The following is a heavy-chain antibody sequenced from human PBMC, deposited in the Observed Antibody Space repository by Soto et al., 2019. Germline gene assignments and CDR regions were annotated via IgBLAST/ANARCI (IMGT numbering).Heavy chain of an antibody. CDR1: GFTFSSYA. CDR3: ARDVQQQLVI. J-gene: IGHJ4*02. CDR2: ISYDGSNK. D-gene: IGHD6-13*01. Sequence: PGGSLRLSCAASGFTFSSYAMHWVRQAPGKGLEWVAVISYDGSNKYYADSVKGRFTISRDNSKNTLYLQMNSLRAEDTAVYYCARDVQQQLVIWGQGTLVTVSS. V-gene: IGHV3-30-3*01.